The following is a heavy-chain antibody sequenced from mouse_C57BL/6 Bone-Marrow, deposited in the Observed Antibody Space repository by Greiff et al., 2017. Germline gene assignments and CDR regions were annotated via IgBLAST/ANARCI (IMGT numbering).Heavy chain of an antibody. CDR1: GYTFTSYW. Sequence: QVQLKESGAELVKPGASVKLSCKASGYTFTSYWMQWVKQRPGQGLEWIGEIDPSDSYTNYNQKFKGKATLTVDTSSSTAYMQLSSLTSEDSAVYYCARGPYYYGSSYWFAYWGQGTLVTVSA. D-gene: IGHD1-1*01. CDR2: IDPSDSYT. J-gene: IGHJ3*01. V-gene: IGHV1-50*01. CDR3: ARGPYYYGSSYWFAY.